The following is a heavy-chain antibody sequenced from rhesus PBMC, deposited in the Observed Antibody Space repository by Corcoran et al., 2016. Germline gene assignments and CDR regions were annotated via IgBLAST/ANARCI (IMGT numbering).Heavy chain of an antibody. CDR2: VYGSGGST. D-gene: IGHD6-31*01. Sequence: QVQLQESGPGLVKPSETLSLPCTVSGGSISDCYYWSWIRQPPGKGLEWMGSVYGSGGSTNYNPALKSRVTISRATSKNPFSLNLSSVTAADTAVYYCAREEGSGWYYYFDYWGQGVLVTVSS. J-gene: IGHJ4*01. V-gene: IGHV4-106*01. CDR3: AREEGSGWYYYFDY. CDR1: GGSISDCYY.